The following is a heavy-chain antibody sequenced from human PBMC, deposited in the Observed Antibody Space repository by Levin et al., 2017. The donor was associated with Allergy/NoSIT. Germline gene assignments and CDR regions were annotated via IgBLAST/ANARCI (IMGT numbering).Heavy chain of an antibody. Sequence: SETLSLTCVVSGDSISSSIWWSWVRQPPGKGLEWIGEIYHGGNTNYNPSLKSRVTMSVDKSKNQFSLKLSSVTAADTAVYYCVSVRLRYNWNKRDYWGQGTLVTVSS. D-gene: IGHD1-1*01. V-gene: IGHV4-4*02. CDR1: GDSISSSIW. CDR2: IYHGGNT. J-gene: IGHJ4*02. CDR3: VSVRLRYNWNKRDY.